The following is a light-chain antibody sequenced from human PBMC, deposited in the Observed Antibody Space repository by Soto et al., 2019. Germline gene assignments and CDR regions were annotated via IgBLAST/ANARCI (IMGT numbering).Light chain of an antibody. CDR1: QSVSSN. V-gene: IGKV3-15*01. J-gene: IGKJ1*01. CDR3: QQRSNWPRT. CDR2: GAS. Sequence: EIVMTQSPATLSVSPGERATLSCRASQSVSSNLAWYQQKPGQAPRLLIYGASTRATGIPARFSGSGSGTEFTLTISSLQSEDFAEYHCQQRSNWPRTFGQGTKVDIK.